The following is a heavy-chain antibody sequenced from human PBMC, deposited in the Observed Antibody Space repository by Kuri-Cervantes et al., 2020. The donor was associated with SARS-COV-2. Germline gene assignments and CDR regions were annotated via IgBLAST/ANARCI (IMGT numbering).Heavy chain of an antibody. J-gene: IGHJ4*02. D-gene: IGHD1-26*01. CDR1: GFTFSNYW. CDR2: TNTDGSST. V-gene: IGHV3-74*01. CDR3: ARAFLRGGSDY. Sequence: GGSLRLSCAASGFTFSNYWMHWVRQAPGKGLVWVSRTNTDGSSTSYADSVKGRFTISRDNAKNTLYLQMNSLRAKDTAVYYCARAFLRGGSDYWGQGTLVTVSS.